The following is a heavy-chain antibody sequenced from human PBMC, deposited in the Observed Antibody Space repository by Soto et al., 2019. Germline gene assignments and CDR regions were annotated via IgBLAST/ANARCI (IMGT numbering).Heavy chain of an antibody. J-gene: IGHJ5*02. CDR1: GFTVSSNY. Sequence: PGGSLRLSCAASGFTVSSNYMSGVRQAPGKGLEWVSVIYSGGSTYYADSVKGRFTISRDNSKNTLYLQMNSLRAEDTAVYYCATLYYDFWSAPGGGWFDPWGQGTLVTVSS. CDR3: ATLYYDFWSAPGGGWFDP. CDR2: IYSGGST. V-gene: IGHV3-66*01. D-gene: IGHD3-3*01.